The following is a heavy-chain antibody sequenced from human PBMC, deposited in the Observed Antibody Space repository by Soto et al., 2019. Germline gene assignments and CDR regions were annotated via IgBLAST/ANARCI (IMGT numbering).Heavy chain of an antibody. V-gene: IGHV4-39*01. CDR3: ARVRVGSSSWYGFDY. CDR2: IYYSGST. CDR1: GGSISSSSYY. J-gene: IGHJ4*02. D-gene: IGHD6-13*01. Sequence: SETLSLTCTVSGGSISSSSYYWGWIRQPPGKGLEWIGSIYYSGSTYYNPSLKSRVTISVDTSKNQFSLKLSSVTAADTAVYYCARVRVGSSSWYGFDYWGQGTLVTVSS.